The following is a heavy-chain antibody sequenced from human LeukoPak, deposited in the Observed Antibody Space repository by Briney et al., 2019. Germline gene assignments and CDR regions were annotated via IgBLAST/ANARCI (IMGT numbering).Heavy chain of an antibody. CDR2: ISYDGSNK. CDR1: GFTFSSYA. D-gene: IGHD1-1*01. J-gene: IGHJ4*02. V-gene: IGHV3-30*04. CDR3: ARGIGLERRYFQFDY. Sequence: GALRLSCAASGFTFSSYALHWVRQAPGKGLEWVAVISYDGSNKYYADSVKGRFTISRDNSKNTLYLQMNSLRAEDTAVYYCARGIGLERRYFQFDYWGQGILVTVSS.